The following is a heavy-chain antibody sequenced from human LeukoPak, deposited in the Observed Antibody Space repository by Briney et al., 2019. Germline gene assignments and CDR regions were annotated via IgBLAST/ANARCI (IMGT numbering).Heavy chain of an antibody. CDR1: GGSFSGYY. V-gene: IGHV4-34*01. CDR2: INHSGST. J-gene: IGHJ4*02. CDR3: ARSGHYGDYVGLDY. Sequence: PSETLSLTCAVYGGSFSGYYWSWIRQPPGKGLEWIGEINHSGSTNYNPSLKSRVTISVDTSKNQFSLKLSSVTAADTAVYYCARSGHYGDYVGLDYWGQGTLVTVSS. D-gene: IGHD4-17*01.